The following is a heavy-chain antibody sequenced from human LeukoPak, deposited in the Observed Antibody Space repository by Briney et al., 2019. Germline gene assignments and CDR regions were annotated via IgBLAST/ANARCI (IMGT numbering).Heavy chain of an antibody. CDR3: ARGPVLRLGELSLYDY. J-gene: IGHJ4*02. CDR2: ISPNDGNT. V-gene: IGHV1-2*02. CDR1: GYTFTGYY. D-gene: IGHD3-16*02. Sequence: ASVKVSCKASGYTFTGYYIHWVREAPGQGLEWMGIISPNDGNTQYAPKFRGRVTMTRDTSISTAYMELSRLRSDDTAVYYCARGPVLRLGELSLYDYWGQGTLVTVSS.